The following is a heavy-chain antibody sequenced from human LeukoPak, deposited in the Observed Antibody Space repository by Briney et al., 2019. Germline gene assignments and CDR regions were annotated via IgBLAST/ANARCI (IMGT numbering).Heavy chain of an antibody. CDR3: ARVNGNYYDSSGPFDY. J-gene: IGHJ4*02. CDR2: ISYDGSNK. D-gene: IGHD3-22*01. V-gene: IGHV3-30-3*01. Sequence: GGSLRLSCAASGFTFSSYAMHWVRQAPGKGLEWVAVISYDGSNKYYADSAKGRFTISRDNSKNTLYLQMNSLRAEDTAVYYCARVNGNYYDSSGPFDYWGQGTLVTVSS. CDR1: GFTFSSYA.